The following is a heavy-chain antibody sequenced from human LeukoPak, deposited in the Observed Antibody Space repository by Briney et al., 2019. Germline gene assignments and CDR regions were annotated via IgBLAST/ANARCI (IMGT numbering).Heavy chain of an antibody. D-gene: IGHD3-3*02. CDR3: AKDQALPNYFDY. CDR1: GFTFSSYS. J-gene: IGHJ4*02. V-gene: IGHV3-21*01. Sequence: LGGSLRLSCAASGFTFSSYSMNWVRQAPGKGLEWVSSISSSSSYIYYADSVKGRFTISRDNAKNSLYLQMNSLRAEDTAVYYCAKDQALPNYFDYWGQGTLVTVSS. CDR2: ISSSSSYI.